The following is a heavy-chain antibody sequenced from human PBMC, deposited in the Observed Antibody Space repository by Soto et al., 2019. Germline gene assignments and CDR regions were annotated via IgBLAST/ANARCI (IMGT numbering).Heavy chain of an antibody. Sequence: ETLPLTSTGPGGCISSYYWSWIRQPPGKGLEWIGYMYYSGSTNYNPSLKSRVTISVDTSKNQFSLNLSTVTAADTAVYYCGGKNYDSSGYVDYWGQGTLVTVSS. CDR2: MYYSGST. V-gene: IGHV4-59*01. CDR3: GGKNYDSSGYVDY. J-gene: IGHJ4*02. D-gene: IGHD3-22*01. CDR1: GGCISSYY.